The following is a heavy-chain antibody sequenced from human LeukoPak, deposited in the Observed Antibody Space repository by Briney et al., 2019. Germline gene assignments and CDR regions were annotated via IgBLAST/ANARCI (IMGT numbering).Heavy chain of an antibody. D-gene: IGHD2-2*01. CDR1: GGTFSSHA. J-gene: IGHJ3*02. Sequence: SVKVSCKASGGTFSSHAISWVRQAPGQGLEWMGGIIPIFGTANYAQKFQGRVANTADKPTSTAYMELSSLRSEDTAVYYCARSNIVVLPAAIIDTFDIWGQGTMVTVSS. V-gene: IGHV1-69*06. CDR2: IIPIFGTA. CDR3: ARSNIVVLPAAIIDTFDI.